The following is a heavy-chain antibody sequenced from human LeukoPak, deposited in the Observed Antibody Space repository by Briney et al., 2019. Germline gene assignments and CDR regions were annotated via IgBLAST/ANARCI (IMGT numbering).Heavy chain of an antibody. Sequence: GESLKISCKGSGYSFTSQWIGWVRQMPGKGLEWMGIISPGDSDTRYSPSFQGQVTISADKSISTAYLQWSSLKASDTAMYYCARLIVVVTGRMYFDLWGRGILVTVSS. CDR3: ARLIVVVTGRMYFDL. V-gene: IGHV5-51*01. D-gene: IGHD2-21*02. CDR1: GYSFTSQW. J-gene: IGHJ2*01. CDR2: ISPGDSDT.